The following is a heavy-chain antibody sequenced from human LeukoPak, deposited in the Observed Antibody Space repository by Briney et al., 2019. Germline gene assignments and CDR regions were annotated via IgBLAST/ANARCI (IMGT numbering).Heavy chain of an antibody. D-gene: IGHD4-17*01. Sequence: PGGSLRLSCAASGFTFSSYGMHWVRQAPGKGLEWVAVIWYDGSNKFYADSVKGRFTISRDNSKNTLYLQINSLRVDDTAIYYCARGSHGEHDSWGQGTLVTVSS. V-gene: IGHV3-33*01. CDR2: IWYDGSNK. CDR3: ARGSHGEHDS. J-gene: IGHJ5*01. CDR1: GFTFSSYG.